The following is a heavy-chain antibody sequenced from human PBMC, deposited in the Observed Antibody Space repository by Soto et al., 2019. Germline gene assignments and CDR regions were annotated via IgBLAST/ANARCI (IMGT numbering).Heavy chain of an antibody. V-gene: IGHV3-23*01. D-gene: IGHD2-8*01. CDR3: AKEWSDARTREKCGLVDY. J-gene: IGHJ4*02. CDR1: GFTFSSYA. Sequence: PGGSLRLSCAASGFTFSSYAMTWVRQAPGKGLEWVSVISGSGGSTYFADSVKGRFTISRDNSKNTLYLQMNSLRAEDTAVYYCAKEWSDARTREKCGLVDYWGQGALVTVSS. CDR2: ISGSGGST.